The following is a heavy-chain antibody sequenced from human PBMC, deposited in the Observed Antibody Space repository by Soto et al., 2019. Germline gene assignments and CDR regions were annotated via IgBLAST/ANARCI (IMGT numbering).Heavy chain of an antibody. CDR3: ARYFCYYDSSGYYCPFDY. Sequence: SETLSLTCTVSGGSVSSGSYYWSWIRQPPGKGLEWIGYIYYSGSTNYNPSLKSRVTISVDTSKNQFSLKLSSVTAADTAVYYCARYFCYYDSSGYYCPFDYWGQGTLVTVSS. J-gene: IGHJ4*02. V-gene: IGHV4-61*01. CDR2: IYYSGST. CDR1: GGSVSSGSYY. D-gene: IGHD3-22*01.